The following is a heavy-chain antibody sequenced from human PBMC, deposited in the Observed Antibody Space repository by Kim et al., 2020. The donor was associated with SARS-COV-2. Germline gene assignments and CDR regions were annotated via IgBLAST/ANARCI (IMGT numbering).Heavy chain of an antibody. Sequence: ASVKVSCKASGYTFTSYYMHWVRQAPGQGLEWMGIINPSGGSTSYAQKFQGRVTMTRDTSTSTVYMELSSLRSEDTAVYYCARAVPYYYYSSGYYQLYFDYWGQGTLVTVSS. J-gene: IGHJ4*02. D-gene: IGHD3-22*01. CDR3: ARAVPYYYYSSGYYQLYFDY. V-gene: IGHV1-46*01. CDR1: GYTFTSYY. CDR2: INPSGGST.